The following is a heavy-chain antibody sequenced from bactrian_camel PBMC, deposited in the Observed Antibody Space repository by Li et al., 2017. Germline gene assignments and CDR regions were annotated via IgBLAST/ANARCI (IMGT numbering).Heavy chain of an antibody. J-gene: IGHJ4*01. CDR2: IDSAGST. V-gene: IGHV3S53*01. Sequence: HVQLVESGGGSVQAGGSLRLSCVVSGAIYQSRHCMGWFRRSAGNAREGVAAIDSAGSTSYADSVKGRFTISEDKAKRTLYLEMNNMRPEDTAMYYCSVDSLCRGNWPIDGYFGQGTQVTVS. D-gene: IGHD8*01. CDR1: GAIYQSRHC.